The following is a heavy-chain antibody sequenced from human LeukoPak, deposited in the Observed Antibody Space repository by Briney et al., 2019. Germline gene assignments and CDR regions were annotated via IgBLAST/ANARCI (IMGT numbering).Heavy chain of an antibody. CDR1: GYTFTSYA. CDR3: ARNSGYGPYYFDY. V-gene: IGHV1-3*01. D-gene: IGHD5-18*01. J-gene: IGHJ4*02. CDR2: INAGNGNT. Sequence: ASVKVSCKASGYTFTSYAMHWVRQAPGQRLEWMGWINAGNGNTKYSQKFQGRVTITRDTSASTAYMELSSLRSEDTAVYYCARNSGYGPYYFDYWGRGPLVTVPS.